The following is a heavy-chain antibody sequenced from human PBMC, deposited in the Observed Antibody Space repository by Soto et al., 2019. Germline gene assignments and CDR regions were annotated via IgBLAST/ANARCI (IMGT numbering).Heavy chain of an antibody. J-gene: IGHJ4*01. V-gene: IGHV3-7*01. CDR2: IKQDGSEK. CDR3: ARPRHCSSTSCYSPLDY. CDR1: GFTFKMDS. D-gene: IGHD2-2*01. Sequence: PGGSLRLSCTTSGFTFKMDSVHWLRQAPGKGLEWVANIKQDGSEKYYVDSVKGRFTISRDNAKNSLYLQMNSLRAEDTAVYYCARPRHCSSTSCYSPLDYWGHGTLVTVSS.